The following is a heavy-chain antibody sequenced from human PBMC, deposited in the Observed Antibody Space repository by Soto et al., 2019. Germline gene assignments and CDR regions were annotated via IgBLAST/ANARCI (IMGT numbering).Heavy chain of an antibody. CDR3: VDTFSLAY. CDR2: IGNDGTST. J-gene: IGHJ4*02. V-gene: IGHV3-74*03. CDR1: GFTFGDHW. Sequence: GGSLRLSCAASGFTFGDHWMHWVRQAPGKGLVWVAHIGNDGTSTTYADSVKGRFTISRDNAKNTLYLQMNSLRAEDTGLYYCVDTFSLAYWGQGILVTVSS.